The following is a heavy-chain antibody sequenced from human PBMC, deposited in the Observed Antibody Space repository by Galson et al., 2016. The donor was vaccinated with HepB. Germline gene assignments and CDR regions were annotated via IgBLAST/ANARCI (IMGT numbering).Heavy chain of an antibody. CDR1: GGSIRSTYH. V-gene: IGHV4-59*01. J-gene: IGHJ5*02. Sequence: SEILSLTCTVSGGSIRSTYHWSWIRHRPGKGLEWIGYIYSKGSTYYNPSFKSRVTISADPSKNQFSLSLLSVTPADTAFYYCARGYRSGWYNRLDPRGQGTLVIVSS. CDR2: IYSKGST. CDR3: ARGYRSGWYNRLDP. D-gene: IGHD6-19*01.